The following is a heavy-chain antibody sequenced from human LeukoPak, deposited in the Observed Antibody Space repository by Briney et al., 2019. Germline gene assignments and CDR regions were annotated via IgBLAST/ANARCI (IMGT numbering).Heavy chain of an antibody. V-gene: IGHV1-69*05. CDR2: IIPIFGTA. CDR3: ASGTFYYDSSGYRPPHCNWFDP. D-gene: IGHD3-22*01. CDR1: GGTFSSYA. J-gene: IGHJ5*02. Sequence: ASVKVSCKASGGTFSSYAISWVRQAPGQGLEWMGGIIPIFGTANYAQKFQGRVTITTDESTSTAYMELSSLRSEDTAVYYCASGTFYYDSSGYRPPHCNWFDPWGQGTLVTVSS.